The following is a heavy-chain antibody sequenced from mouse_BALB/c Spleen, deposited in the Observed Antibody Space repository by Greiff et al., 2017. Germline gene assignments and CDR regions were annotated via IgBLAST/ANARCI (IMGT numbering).Heavy chain of an antibody. Sequence: VQLQQSGPELVKPGASVKMSCKASGYTFTSYVMHWVKQKPGQGLEWIGYINPYNDGTKYNEKSKGKATLTSDKSSSTAYMELSSLTSEDSAVYYCATGFAYWGQGTLVTVSA. V-gene: IGHV1-14*01. CDR3: ATGFAY. CDR1: GYTFTSYV. J-gene: IGHJ3*01. CDR2: INPYNDGT.